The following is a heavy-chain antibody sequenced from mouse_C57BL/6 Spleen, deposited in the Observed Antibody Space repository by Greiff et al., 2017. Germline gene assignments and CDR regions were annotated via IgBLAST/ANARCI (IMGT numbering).Heavy chain of an antibody. J-gene: IGHJ1*03. V-gene: IGHV5-4*03. D-gene: IGHD1-1*01. Sequence: EVMLVESGGGLVKPGGSLKLSCAASGFTFSSYAMSWVRQTPEKRLEWVATISDGGSYTYYPDNVKGRFTISRDNAKNNLYLQMSHLKSEDTAMYYCARGDLFITTVVAGGYFDVWGTGTTVTVSS. CDR2: ISDGGSYT. CDR3: ARGDLFITTVVAGGYFDV. CDR1: GFTFSSYA.